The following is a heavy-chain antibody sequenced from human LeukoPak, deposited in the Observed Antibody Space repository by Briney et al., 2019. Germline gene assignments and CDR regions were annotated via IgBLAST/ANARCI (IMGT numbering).Heavy chain of an antibody. V-gene: IGHV3-9*01. D-gene: IGHD3-9*01. Sequence: GRSLRLYCAASGFTFDDYAMHWVPQAPGKGLEWVSGVSWNSGSIGYADSVKGRVTISRDNAKNSLYLQMNSLRAEDTALYFCAKETAYDILTGHDAFDIWGQGTMVTVSS. J-gene: IGHJ3*02. CDR2: VSWNSGSI. CDR1: GFTFDDYA. CDR3: AKETAYDILTGHDAFDI.